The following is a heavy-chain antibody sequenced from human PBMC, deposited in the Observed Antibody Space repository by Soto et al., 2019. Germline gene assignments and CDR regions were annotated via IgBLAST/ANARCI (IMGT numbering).Heavy chain of an antibody. D-gene: IGHD3-16*01. CDR3: ARTYDYVWGGRQNDAFDI. J-gene: IGHJ3*02. V-gene: IGHV4-31*03. CDR2: IYYSGST. Sequence: PSETLSLTCTVSGGSISSGGYYWSWIRQHPGKSLEWIGYIYYSGSTYYNPSLKSRVTISVDTSKNQFSLKLSSVTAADTAVYYCARTYDYVWGGRQNDAFDIWGQGTMVTVSS. CDR1: GGSISSGGYY.